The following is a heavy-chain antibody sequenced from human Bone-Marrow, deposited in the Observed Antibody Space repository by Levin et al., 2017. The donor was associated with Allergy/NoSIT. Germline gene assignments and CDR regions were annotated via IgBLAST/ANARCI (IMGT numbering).Heavy chain of an antibody. Sequence: GGSLRLSCAASGFSFSSYEMNWVRQAPGKGLEWVSYISSRNTTMYYADSVRGRFTVSRDTSKNRLYLEMNSLRAEDTAVYYCATSYVGATGYFDYWGHGTLVTVSS. V-gene: IGHV3-48*03. CDR1: GFSFSSYE. CDR3: ATSYVGATGYFDY. CDR2: ISSRNTTM. D-gene: IGHD1-1*01. J-gene: IGHJ4*01.